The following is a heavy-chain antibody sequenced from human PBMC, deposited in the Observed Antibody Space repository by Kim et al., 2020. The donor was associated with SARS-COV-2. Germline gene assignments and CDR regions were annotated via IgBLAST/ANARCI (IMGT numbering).Heavy chain of an antibody. J-gene: IGHJ4*02. V-gene: IGHV3-30*03. D-gene: IGHD2-15*01. CDR1: GFTFSSYG. Sequence: GGSLRLSCAASGFTFSSYGMHWVRQAPGKGLEWVAVISYDGSNKYYADSVKGRFTISRDNSKNTLYLQMNSLRAEDTAVYYCATSAYWYCSGGSCYYFDYWGQGTLVTVSS. CDR2: ISYDGSNK. CDR3: ATSAYWYCSGGSCYYFDY.